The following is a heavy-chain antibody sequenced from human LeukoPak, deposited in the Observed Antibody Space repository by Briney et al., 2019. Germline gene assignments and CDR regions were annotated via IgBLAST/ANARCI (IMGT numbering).Heavy chain of an antibody. D-gene: IGHD3-3*01. CDR3: ARETITIFGNYYGMDV. Sequence: PGGSLRLSCAASGFTVSSNYMSWVRQAPGKGLEWVSVIYSGGSTYYADSVKGRFTISRDNSKNTLYLQMNSLRAEDTAAYYCARETITIFGNYYGMDVWGQGTTVTVSS. CDR2: IYSGGST. CDR1: GFTVSSNY. J-gene: IGHJ6*02. V-gene: IGHV3-66*01.